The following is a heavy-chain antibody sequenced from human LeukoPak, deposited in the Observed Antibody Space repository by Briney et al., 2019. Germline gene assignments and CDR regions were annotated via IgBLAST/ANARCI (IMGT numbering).Heavy chain of an antibody. V-gene: IGHV3-23*01. Sequence: GGSLRLSCAASGFTFSSYAMSWVRQAPGKGLEWVSVISGSGGSTYYADSVKGRFTISRDNSKNTLYLQMNSLRAEDTAVYYCAKVEGYCSSTSCSRYDAFDIWGQGTMVTVSS. D-gene: IGHD2-2*01. CDR2: ISGSGGST. CDR3: AKVEGYCSSTSCSRYDAFDI. J-gene: IGHJ3*02. CDR1: GFTFSSYA.